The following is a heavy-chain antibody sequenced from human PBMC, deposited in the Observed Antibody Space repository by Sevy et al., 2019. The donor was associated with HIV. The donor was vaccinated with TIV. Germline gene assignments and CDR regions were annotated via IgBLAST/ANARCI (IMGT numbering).Heavy chain of an antibody. J-gene: IGHJ4*02. V-gene: IGHV1-18*01. D-gene: IGHD6-19*01. CDR1: GYTFTSYG. CDR2: ISAYNGNT. CDR3: ARVGSSGWYFDY. Sequence: GPVKVSCKASGYTFTSYGISWVRQAPGQGLEWMGWISAYNGNTNYAQKLQGRVTMTTDTSTSTAYMELRSLRSDDTAVYYCARVGSSGWYFDYWGQGTLVTVSS.